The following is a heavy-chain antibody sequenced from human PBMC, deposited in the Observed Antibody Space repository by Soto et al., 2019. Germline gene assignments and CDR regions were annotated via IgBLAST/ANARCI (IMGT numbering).Heavy chain of an antibody. J-gene: IGHJ6*02. V-gene: IGHV3-30-3*01. D-gene: IGHD2-15*01. Sequence: QVQLVESGGGVVQPGRSLRLSCAASGFTFSSYAMHWVRQAPGKGLEWVAVISYDGSNKYYEDSVKGRFTISRDNSKNTLYLQMNSLRAEDTAVYYCARVRGVVVLASTFYGMDVWGQGTTVTVSS. CDR2: ISYDGSNK. CDR1: GFTFSSYA. CDR3: ARVRGVVVLASTFYGMDV.